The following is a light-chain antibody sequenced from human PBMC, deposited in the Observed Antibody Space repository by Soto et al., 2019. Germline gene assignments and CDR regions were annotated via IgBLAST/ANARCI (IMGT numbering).Light chain of an antibody. CDR2: QTS. CDR3: HQRQSWPRT. J-gene: IGKJ1*01. V-gene: IGKV3-11*01. CDR1: QNFNTR. Sequence: EIVLTQSPATLSSFPGDRVTLSCGASQNFNTRLAWYQHRPGQAPRLLIYQTSLRAAGIPARFSASGSGTDFTLTISDVQPEDFALYSCHQRQSWPRTFGQGTKVDI.